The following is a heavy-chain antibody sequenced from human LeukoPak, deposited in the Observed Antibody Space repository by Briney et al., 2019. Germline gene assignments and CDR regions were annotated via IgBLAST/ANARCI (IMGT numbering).Heavy chain of an antibody. J-gene: IGHJ3*02. CDR2: IYSGGNT. CDR3: ARVRLWAFDI. V-gene: IGHV3-53*01. CDR1: GFTVSSNY. Sequence: GGSLRLSCAASGFTVSSNYMSWVRQAPGKGLEWVSVIYSGGNTYYADSVKGRFTISRDNSKNTVYLQMNSLRAEDTAVYYCARVRLWAFDIWGQGTMVTVSS. D-gene: IGHD2-21*01.